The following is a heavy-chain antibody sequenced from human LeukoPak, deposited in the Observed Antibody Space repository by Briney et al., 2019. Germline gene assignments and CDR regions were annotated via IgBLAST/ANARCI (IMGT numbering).Heavy chain of an antibody. J-gene: IGHJ4*02. D-gene: IGHD6-6*01. CDR2: MYYSGST. V-gene: IGHV4-59*12. CDR3: ARGYSSSYGGYYFDY. Sequence: SETLSLTCTVSGGSISSYYWNWIRQPPGKGLEWIGYMYYSGSTYYNPSLKSRVTISGDRSKNQFSLKLSSVTAADTAVYYCARGYSSSYGGYYFDYWGQGTLVTVSS. CDR1: GGSISSYY.